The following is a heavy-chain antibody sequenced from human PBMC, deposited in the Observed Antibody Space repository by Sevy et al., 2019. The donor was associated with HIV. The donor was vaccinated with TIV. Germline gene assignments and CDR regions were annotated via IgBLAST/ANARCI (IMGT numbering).Heavy chain of an antibody. CDR1: GFTFSSHS. V-gene: IGHV3-21*01. D-gene: IGHD3-16*02. CDR3: ARDDYVWGNSRWTNWFDP. CDR2: ISSTSGHI. Sequence: GGSLRLSCAASGFTFSSHSMNWVRQAPGEGLKWVSSISSTSGHIYYSDSVKGRFTISRDNSKNSLYLQMNSLRAEDTAVYYCARDDYVWGNSRWTNWFDPWGQGTLVTVSS. J-gene: IGHJ5*02.